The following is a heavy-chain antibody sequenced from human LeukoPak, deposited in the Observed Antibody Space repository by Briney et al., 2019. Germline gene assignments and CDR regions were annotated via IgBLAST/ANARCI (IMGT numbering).Heavy chain of an antibody. D-gene: IGHD6-13*01. Sequence: GASVTVSCKASGGTFSSYAISWVRQAPGQGLEWMGGIIPIFGTANYAQKFQGRVTITADESTSTAYMELSSLRSEDTAVYYCARVPGGTQSSIWGQGTMVTVSS. J-gene: IGHJ3*02. CDR1: GGTFSSYA. CDR2: IIPIFGTA. V-gene: IGHV1-69*13. CDR3: ARVPGGTQSSI.